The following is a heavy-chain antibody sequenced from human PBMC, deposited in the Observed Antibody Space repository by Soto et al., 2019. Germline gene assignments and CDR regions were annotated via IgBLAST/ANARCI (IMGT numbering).Heavy chain of an antibody. CDR2: IYYSGST. CDR3: GRVSGSYYFDY. Sequence: SETLSLTCTVSGGSVSSGSYYWSWIRQPPGKGLEWIGYIYYSGSTNYNPSLKSRVTISVDTCKNQFSLKLSSVTAADTAVYYCGRVSGSYYFDYWGQGTLVNVSS. J-gene: IGHJ4*02. CDR1: GGSVSSGSYY. D-gene: IGHD1-26*01. V-gene: IGHV4-61*01.